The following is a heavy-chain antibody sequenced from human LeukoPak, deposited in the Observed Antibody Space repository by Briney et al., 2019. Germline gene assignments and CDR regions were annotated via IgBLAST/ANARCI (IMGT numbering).Heavy chain of an antibody. CDR1: GYTFTSYD. D-gene: IGHD2-2*01. CDR2: INPNSGNT. V-gene: IGHV1-8*01. Sequence: ASVKVSCKASGYTFTSYDISWVRQATGQGLEWMGWINPNSGNTGYAQKFQGRVTMTRNTSISTAYMELSSLRSEDTAVYYCARADIVVVPAAMRDYYYYYYMDVWGKGTTVTVSS. J-gene: IGHJ6*03. CDR3: ARADIVVVPAAMRDYYYYYYMDV.